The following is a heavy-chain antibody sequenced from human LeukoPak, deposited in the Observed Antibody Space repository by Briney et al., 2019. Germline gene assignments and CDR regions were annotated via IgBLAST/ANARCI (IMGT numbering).Heavy chain of an antibody. D-gene: IGHD3-3*01. V-gene: IGHV3-23*01. Sequence: GGSLRLSCADSGFTFSSYAMSWVRQAPGKGLEWVSSISGSSTRTYYADSVKGRFTVSRDNPKNTLYLQMNSLRAEDTAVYYCAKYPLYDFWSGYPRWYFDYWGQGTLVTVSS. CDR2: ISGSSTRT. CDR3: AKYPLYDFWSGYPRWYFDY. J-gene: IGHJ4*02. CDR1: GFTFSSYA.